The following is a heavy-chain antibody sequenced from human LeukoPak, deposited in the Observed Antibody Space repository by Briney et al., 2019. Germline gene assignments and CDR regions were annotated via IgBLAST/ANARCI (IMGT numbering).Heavy chain of an antibody. V-gene: IGHV1-2*02. Sequence: ASVKVSCKASGYTFTGYYMHWVRQAPGQGLEWMGWINPNSGGTNYAQKFQGRVTMTRDTSISTAYMELSRLRSGDTAVYYCARILWFGELFHSVFDYWGQGTLVTVSS. CDR2: INPNSGGT. CDR3: ARILWFGELFHSVFDY. J-gene: IGHJ4*02. D-gene: IGHD3-10*01. CDR1: GYTFTGYY.